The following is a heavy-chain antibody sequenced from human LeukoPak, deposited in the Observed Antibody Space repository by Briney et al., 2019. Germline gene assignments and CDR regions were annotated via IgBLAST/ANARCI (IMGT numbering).Heavy chain of an antibody. CDR3: ARRRRIVGATPGAFDI. CDR1: GGSISSSDYY. CDR2: IYYSGNT. V-gene: IGHV4-39*01. J-gene: IGHJ3*02. D-gene: IGHD1-26*01. Sequence: SETLSLTCTVSGGSISSSDYYWVWIRQPPGKGLEWIGSIYYSGNTYYNPSLKSRVTISVDTSKNQFSLKLSSVTAADTAVYYCARRRRIVGATPGAFDIWGQGTMVTVSS.